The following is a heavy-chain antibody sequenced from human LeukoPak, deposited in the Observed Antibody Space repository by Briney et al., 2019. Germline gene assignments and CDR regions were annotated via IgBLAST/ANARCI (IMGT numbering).Heavy chain of an antibody. CDR2: ISGSGDTT. J-gene: IGHJ3*02. CDR1: GFTFRTYG. Sequence: GGSLRLSCAASGFTFRTYGMNWVRQARGKGLEWVSAISGSGDTTSDADSVKGRFTISRDNSMNTLYLQMNSLRAQDTAVYYCARDGVTTGKNDAFDIWGQGTMVTVSS. V-gene: IGHV3-23*01. CDR3: ARDGVTTGKNDAFDI. D-gene: IGHD4-17*01.